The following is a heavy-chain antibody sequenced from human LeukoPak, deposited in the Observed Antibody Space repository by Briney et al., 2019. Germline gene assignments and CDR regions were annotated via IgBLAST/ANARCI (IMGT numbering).Heavy chain of an antibody. CDR1: GFPFSSYG. Sequence: GGSLRLSCAASGFPFSSYGIHWVRQAPGKGLEWVAVITYDGSNGYFADSVKGRFTTSRDNSRNTLSLQMNSLRPEDTAVYYCAKRATDDALDIWGRGTMVTVSS. CDR2: ITYDGSNG. J-gene: IGHJ3*02. V-gene: IGHV3-30*18. D-gene: IGHD5-12*01. CDR3: AKRATDDALDI.